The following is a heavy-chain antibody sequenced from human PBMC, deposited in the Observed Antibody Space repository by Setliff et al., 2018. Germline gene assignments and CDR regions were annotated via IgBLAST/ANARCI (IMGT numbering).Heavy chain of an antibody. J-gene: IGHJ6*03. CDR1: GGSISSGSYY. Sequence: SETLSLTCTVSGGSISSGSYYWSWIRQPAGKGLEWIGRIYTSGSTNYNPSLKSRVTISVDTSKNQFSLKLSSVTAADTAVYYCARLGGSSTSGGFYYFYYYMDVWGKGTTVTVSS. CDR3: ARLGGSSTSGGFYYFYYYMDV. V-gene: IGHV4-61*02. D-gene: IGHD2-2*01. CDR2: IYTSGST.